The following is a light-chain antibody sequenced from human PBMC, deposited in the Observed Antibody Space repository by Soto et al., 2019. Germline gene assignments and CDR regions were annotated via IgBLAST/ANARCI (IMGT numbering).Light chain of an antibody. J-gene: IGKJ1*01. CDR2: GAS. V-gene: IGKV3-15*01. CDR3: QQYNDWPRT. Sequence: EIVMTQSPATLSVSPGERDTLSCRASQSVGTYLAWYQQKPGQAPRLLIYGASTRAAGIAPRFSGGGSGTEFTLTISGLQSEDFAVYYCQQYNDWPRTFGQGTKVGIK. CDR1: QSVGTY.